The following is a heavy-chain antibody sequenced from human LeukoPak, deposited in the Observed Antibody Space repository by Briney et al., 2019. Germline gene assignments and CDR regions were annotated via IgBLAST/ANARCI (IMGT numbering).Heavy chain of an antibody. Sequence: KASETLSLTCTVSAGSISSYYWTWIRQPPGKGLEWIGYIYYSGSTNYNPSLKSRVTISVDTSKNQFSLKLSSVTAADTAVYYCAREAVDTAMVHFDYWGQGTLVTVSS. CDR2: IYYSGST. CDR1: AGSISSYY. J-gene: IGHJ4*02. D-gene: IGHD5-18*01. V-gene: IGHV4-59*01. CDR3: AREAVDTAMVHFDY.